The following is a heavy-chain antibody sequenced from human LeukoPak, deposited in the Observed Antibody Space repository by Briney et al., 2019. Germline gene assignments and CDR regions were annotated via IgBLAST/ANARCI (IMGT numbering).Heavy chain of an antibody. CDR1: GGTFSSYA. V-gene: IGHV1-69*04. CDR3: ARFPPRNYDILTGYSSLDAFDI. Sequence: SVKVSCKASGGTFSSYAISWVRQAPGQGLEWMGRIIPILGTANYAQKFQGRVTITADKSTSTVYMELSSLRSEDTAVYYCARFPPRNYDILTGYSSLDAFDIWGQGTMVTVSS. CDR2: IIPILGTA. J-gene: IGHJ3*02. D-gene: IGHD3-9*01.